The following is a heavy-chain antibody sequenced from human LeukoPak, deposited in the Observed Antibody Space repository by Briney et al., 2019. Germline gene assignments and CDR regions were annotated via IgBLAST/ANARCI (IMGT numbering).Heavy chain of an antibody. J-gene: IGHJ5*02. CDR1: GYTFTGYY. Sequence: ASVKVSCKASGYTFTGYYMHWVRQAPGQGLEWMGWINPNSGGTNYAQKFQGRVTMTRDTSISTAYMELSRLRSGDTAVYYCASDTYYYDSSGLGHWFDPWGQGTLVTVSS. D-gene: IGHD3-22*01. CDR3: ASDTYYYDSSGLGHWFDP. V-gene: IGHV1-2*02. CDR2: INPNSGGT.